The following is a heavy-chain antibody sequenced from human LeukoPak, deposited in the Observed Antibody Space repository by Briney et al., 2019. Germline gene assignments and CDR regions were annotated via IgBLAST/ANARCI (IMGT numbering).Heavy chain of an antibody. D-gene: IGHD6-13*01. CDR1: GGTFSSYA. J-gene: IGHJ5*02. V-gene: IGHV1-69*05. Sequence: GASVKVSCKASGGTFSSYAISWVRQAPGQGLEWMGGIIPIFGTANYAQKFQGRVTMTTDTSTSTAYMELRSLRFDDTAVYYCARDVLLVPRWFDPWGQGTLVTVSS. CDR3: ARDVLLVPRWFDP. CDR2: IIPIFGTA.